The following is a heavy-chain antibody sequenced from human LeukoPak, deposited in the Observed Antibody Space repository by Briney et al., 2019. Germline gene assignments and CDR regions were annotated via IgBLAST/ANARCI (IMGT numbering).Heavy chain of an antibody. CDR2: ISAYNGNT. V-gene: IGHV1-18*01. J-gene: IGHJ4*02. CDR1: GYTFTSYG. CDR3: ARDADYYDSSGYYFH. Sequence: ASVKVSCKASGYTFTSYGISWVRQAPGQGLEWMGWISAYNGNTNYAQKLQGRVTMTTDTSASTAYMELRSLRSDDTAVYYCARDADYYDSSGYYFHWGQGTLVTVSS. D-gene: IGHD3-22*01.